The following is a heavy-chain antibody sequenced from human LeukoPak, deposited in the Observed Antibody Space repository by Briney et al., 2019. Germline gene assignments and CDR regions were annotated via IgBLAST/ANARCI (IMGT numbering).Heavy chain of an antibody. CDR1: GYTFTGYY. D-gene: IGHD1-1*01. J-gene: IGHJ4*02. V-gene: IGHV1-2*02. CDR3: AKVYNWIDGGGPLNYFDY. Sequence: ASVKVSCKASGYTFTGYYMHWVRQAPGQGLEWMGWINPNSGGTNYAQKFQGRVTMTRDTSISTAYMELSRLRSDDTAVYYCAKVYNWIDGGGPLNYFDYWGQGTLVTVSS. CDR2: INPNSGGT.